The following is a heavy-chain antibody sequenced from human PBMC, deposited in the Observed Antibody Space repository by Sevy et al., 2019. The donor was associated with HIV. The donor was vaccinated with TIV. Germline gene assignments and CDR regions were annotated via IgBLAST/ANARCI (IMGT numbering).Heavy chain of an antibody. Sequence: ASVKVSCKASGYTFTGYYMHWVRQAPGQGLEWMGWINPNSGGTNYAQKFQGRVTMTRDTSISTAYMELSRLRSDDTAVYYCARETKNYDFWFSYWGQGTWSPSPQ. CDR2: INPNSGGT. V-gene: IGHV1-2*02. D-gene: IGHD3-3*01. CDR1: GYTFTGYY. J-gene: IGHJ4*02. CDR3: ARETKNYDFWFSY.